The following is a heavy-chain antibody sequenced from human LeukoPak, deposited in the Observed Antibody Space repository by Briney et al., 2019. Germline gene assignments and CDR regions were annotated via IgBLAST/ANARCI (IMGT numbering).Heavy chain of an antibody. CDR2: IYYSGST. CDR1: GGSISSYY. Sequence: TSETLSLTCTVSGGSISSYYWSWIRQPPGKGLEWIGNIYYSGSTNYNPSLKSRVTISVDTSKNQFSLRLNSVTAADTAVYYCARPYSSGWRGAFDIWGQGTMVTVSS. J-gene: IGHJ3*02. D-gene: IGHD6-25*01. CDR3: ARPYSSGWRGAFDI. V-gene: IGHV4-59*01.